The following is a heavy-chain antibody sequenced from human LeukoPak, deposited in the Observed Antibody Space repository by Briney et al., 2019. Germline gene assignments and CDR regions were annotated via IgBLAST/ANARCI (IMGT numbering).Heavy chain of an antibody. CDR2: INPTTGST. CDR1: GYTFASYF. D-gene: IGHD2-2*01. V-gene: IGHV1-46*01. J-gene: IGHJ4*02. CDR3: VRDLRYCTSTDCLSKASRLGF. Sequence: ASVKVSCKAAGYTFASYFMHRVRQAPGQGLEWMGSINPTTGSTTYARKFQGRVSRTRDTSTTTAYMELSSLRSEDTAVYYCVRDLRYCTSTDCLSKASRLGFWGQGTLVTVSS.